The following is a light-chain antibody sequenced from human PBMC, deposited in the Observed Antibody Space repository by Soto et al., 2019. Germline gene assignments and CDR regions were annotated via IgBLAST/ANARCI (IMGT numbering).Light chain of an antibody. CDR3: QQRSNWPPYT. V-gene: IGKV1-39*01. CDR2: AAS. Sequence: DIQMTQSPSSLSASVGDRVTITCRASQSISSYLNWYQQKPGKAPKLLIYAASSLQSGVPSRFSGSGSGTDFTLTISSLQPEDFAVYYCQQRSNWPPYTFGPGTKVEIK. CDR1: QSISSY. J-gene: IGKJ3*01.